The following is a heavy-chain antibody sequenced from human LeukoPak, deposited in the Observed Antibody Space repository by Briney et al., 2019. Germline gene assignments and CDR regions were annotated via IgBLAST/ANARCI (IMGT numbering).Heavy chain of an antibody. J-gene: IGHJ4*02. CDR3: ARGLATIPFDY. CDR2: ISSSGSTI. CDR1: VFTFRSYV. V-gene: IGHV3-48*03. D-gene: IGHD5-24*01. Sequence: PGGSLRLSCTASVFTFRSYVFGWGRPAPGKRLEWVSYISSSGSTIYYTDSVKGRFSISRDNAKNSLYLQMNSLRAEDTAVFYCARGLATIPFDYWGQGTLVTVSS.